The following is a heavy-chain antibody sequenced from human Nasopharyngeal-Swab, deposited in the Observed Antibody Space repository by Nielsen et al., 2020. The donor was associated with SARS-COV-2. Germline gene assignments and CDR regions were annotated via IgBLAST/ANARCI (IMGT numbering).Heavy chain of an antibody. CDR3: AKVFDSAWATGAFDI. D-gene: IGHD1-26*01. V-gene: IGHV3-30*18. J-gene: IGHJ3*02. CDR1: GFTFSSYG. Sequence: GGSLRLSCAASGFTFSSYGMHWVRQAPGKGLEWVAVISYDGSNKYYADSVKCRFTISRDNSKNTLYLQMNSLRAEDTAVYYCAKVFDSAWATGAFDIWGQGTMVTVSS. CDR2: ISYDGSNK.